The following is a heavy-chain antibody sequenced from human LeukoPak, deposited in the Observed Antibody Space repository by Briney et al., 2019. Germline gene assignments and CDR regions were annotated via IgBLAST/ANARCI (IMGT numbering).Heavy chain of an antibody. D-gene: IGHD4-11*01. Sequence: ASVKVSCKASGYIFTTYFMHWLRQAPGQGPEWMGIINPRGGSTDYAQKFQDRITMTSDTSTSTVYMELKSLTSEHTAVYFCARVGTTGATADNWGQGTLVTVSS. V-gene: IGHV1-46*01. CDR1: GYIFTTYF. CDR2: INPRGGST. J-gene: IGHJ4*02. CDR3: ARVGTTGATADN.